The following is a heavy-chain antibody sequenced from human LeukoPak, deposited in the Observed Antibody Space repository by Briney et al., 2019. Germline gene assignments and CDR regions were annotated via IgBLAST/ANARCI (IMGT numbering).Heavy chain of an antibody. V-gene: IGHV4-34*01. CDR2: INHSGST. CDR3: ARGRGAAAAPGTFDI. Sequence: SETLSLTCAVYGGSFSGYYWSWIRQPPGKGLEWIGEINHSGSTNYNPSLKSRVTMSVDTSKNQFSLKLSSVTAADTAVYYCARGRGAAAAPGTFDIWGQGTMVTVSS. J-gene: IGHJ3*02. D-gene: IGHD6-13*01. CDR1: GGSFSGYY.